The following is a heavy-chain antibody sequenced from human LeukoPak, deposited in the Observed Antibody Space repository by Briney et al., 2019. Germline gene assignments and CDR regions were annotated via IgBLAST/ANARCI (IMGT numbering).Heavy chain of an antibody. J-gene: IGHJ4*02. CDR3: ARESQGAVRGVFVF. V-gene: IGHV3-48*02. Sequence: PGGSLRLSCAASGFTFSNHNMNWFRRAPGKGLEWVSYVSSISTTISYADSVKGRFTISRDNAKNSVYLQMNSLRDEDTAVYYCARESQGAVRGVFVFWGQGTLVTVSS. CDR2: VSSISTTI. CDR1: GFTFSNHN. D-gene: IGHD3-10*01.